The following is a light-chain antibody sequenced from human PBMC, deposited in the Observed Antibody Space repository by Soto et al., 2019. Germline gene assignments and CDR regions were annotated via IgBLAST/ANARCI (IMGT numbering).Light chain of an antibody. V-gene: IGLV2-14*01. CDR3: SAYTSSSTRV. CDR2: EVT. J-gene: IGLJ1*01. Sequence: QSVLTQPASVSGSPGQSIAISCTGSSSDVGIYNYVSWYQQHPGKVPKLIIYEVTNRPSGVSNRFSGSKSGNTASLTISGLQAEDDADYYCSAYTSSSTRVFGTGTKVTVL. CDR1: SSDVGIYNY.